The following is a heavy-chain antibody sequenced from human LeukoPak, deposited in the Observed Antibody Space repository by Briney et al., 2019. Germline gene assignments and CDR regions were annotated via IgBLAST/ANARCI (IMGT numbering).Heavy chain of an antibody. CDR2: ISGSGGNT. J-gene: IGHJ4*02. Sequence: GGSLRLSCAASGFTFSSYGMHWVRQAPGKGLEWVSAISGSGGNTYYADSVKGRFTISRDNSKNTLYLQMNSLRAEDTAVYYCAKDIRGISGWYDYWGQGTLVTVSS. CDR3: AKDIRGISGWYDY. V-gene: IGHV3-23*01. CDR1: GFTFSSYG. D-gene: IGHD6-19*01.